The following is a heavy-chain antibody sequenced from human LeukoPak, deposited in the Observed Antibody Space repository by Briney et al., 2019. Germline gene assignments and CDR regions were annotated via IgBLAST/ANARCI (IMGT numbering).Heavy chain of an antibody. J-gene: IGHJ6*02. CDR2: ISSSSSYI. D-gene: IGHD3-10*01. CDR3: ATHEGRFGELSNYYGMDV. CDR1: GFTFSSYS. Sequence: GGSLRLSCAASGFTFSSYSMNWVRQAPGKGLEWVSSISSSSSYIYYADSVKGRFTISRDNAKNSLYLQMNSLRAEDTAVYYCATHEGRFGELSNYYGMDVWGQGTTVTVSS. V-gene: IGHV3-21*01.